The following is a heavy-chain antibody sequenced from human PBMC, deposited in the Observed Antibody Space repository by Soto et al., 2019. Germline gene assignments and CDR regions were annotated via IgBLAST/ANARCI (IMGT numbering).Heavy chain of an antibody. D-gene: IGHD5-12*01. Sequence: QVQLVQSGAEVKKPGASVKVSCKASGYTFTSYDINWVRQATGQGLEWMGWMNPNSGNTGYAQKFQGRVNMTRNTYISTAYMEMSSLRYEETDVYYCARDKVGMVDYWGQGTLVTVSS. V-gene: IGHV1-8*01. CDR1: GYTFTSYD. CDR2: MNPNSGNT. CDR3: ARDKVGMVDY. J-gene: IGHJ4*02.